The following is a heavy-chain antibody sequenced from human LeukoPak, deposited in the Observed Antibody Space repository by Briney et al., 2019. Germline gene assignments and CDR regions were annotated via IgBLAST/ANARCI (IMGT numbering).Heavy chain of an antibody. CDR2: IKSKTDGGTT. J-gene: IGHJ4*02. CDR3: TTELNYGYFDY. D-gene: IGHD4-17*01. CDR1: GFTFNNAW. Sequence: GGSLRLSCAASGFTFNNAWMSWVRQAPGKGLEWVGRIKSKTDGGTTDYAAPVKGRFTISRDDSKNTLYLQMNSLKTEDTAVYYCTTELNYGYFDYWGQGTLVTVSS. V-gene: IGHV3-15*01.